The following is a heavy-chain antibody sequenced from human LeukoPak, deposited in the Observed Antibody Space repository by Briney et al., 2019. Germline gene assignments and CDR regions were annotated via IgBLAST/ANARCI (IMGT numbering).Heavy chain of an antibody. CDR3: ARLGLVVVPL. D-gene: IGHD2-21*01. Sequence: SETLSLTCTVSGCSVSSSDSYWVWVRQPPGKGLEWIGNIYYGGTTYYNPSVKSRVTISADTSKNQFSLEVTSVPAADTAVYYGARLGLVVVPLWGQGTLVTVSS. J-gene: IGHJ4*02. CDR1: GCSVSSSDSY. V-gene: IGHV4-39*01. CDR2: IYYGGTT.